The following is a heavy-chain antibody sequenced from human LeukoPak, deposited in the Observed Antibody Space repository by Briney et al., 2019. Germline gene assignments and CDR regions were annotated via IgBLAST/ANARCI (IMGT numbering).Heavy chain of an antibody. Sequence: ASVKVSCKASGYTFTSYGISWVRQAPGQGLEWMGWISAYNGNTNYAQKLQGRVTMTTDTSTSTAYVELRSLRSDDTAVYYCARVYGDQGGYFDSWGQGTLVTVSS. CDR3: ARVYGDQGGYFDS. J-gene: IGHJ4*02. CDR1: GYTFTSYG. V-gene: IGHV1-18*01. CDR2: ISAYNGNT. D-gene: IGHD2-21*02.